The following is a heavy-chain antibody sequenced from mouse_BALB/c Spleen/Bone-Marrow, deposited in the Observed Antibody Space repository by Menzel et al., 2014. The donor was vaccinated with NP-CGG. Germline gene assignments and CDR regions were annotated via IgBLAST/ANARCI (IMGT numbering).Heavy chain of an antibody. Sequence: QVQLQQSGPELVKPGASVKIPCKASGYAFSSSWMNWVKQRPGQGLEWIGRIYPGDGDTNYNGKFKGKATLTADKSSSTAYMQLSSLTSVDSAVYFCARSGSSWFAYWGQGTLVTVSA. CDR1: GYAFSSSW. D-gene: IGHD1-1*01. J-gene: IGHJ3*01. CDR2: IYPGDGDT. CDR3: ARSGSSWFAY. V-gene: IGHV1-82*01.